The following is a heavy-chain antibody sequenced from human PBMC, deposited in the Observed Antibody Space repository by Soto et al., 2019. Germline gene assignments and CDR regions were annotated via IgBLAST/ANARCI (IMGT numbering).Heavy chain of an antibody. J-gene: IGHJ4*02. CDR2: IYSGGST. Sequence: GGSLRLSCAASGVTVSSNYMSWVRQAPGKGLEWVSVIYSGGSTYYADSVKGRFTISRDNSKNTLYLQMNSLRAEDTAVYYCISAETGTTADYWGQGTLVTVSS. CDR3: ISAETGTTADY. CDR1: GVTVSSNY. D-gene: IGHD1-7*01. V-gene: IGHV3-66*01.